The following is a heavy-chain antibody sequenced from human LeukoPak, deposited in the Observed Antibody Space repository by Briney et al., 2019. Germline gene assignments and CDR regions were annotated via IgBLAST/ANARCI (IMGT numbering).Heavy chain of an antibody. J-gene: IGHJ4*02. V-gene: IGHV3-9*01. Sequence: GRSLRLSCAASGFTFDDYAMHWVRQAPGKGLEWVSGISWNSGSIGYADSVKGRFTISRDNAKNSLYLQMNSLRAEDTALYYCAKAVPPEYSSSHLFDYWGQGTLVTVSS. CDR3: AKAVPPEYSSSHLFDY. CDR1: GFTFDDYA. CDR2: ISWNSGSI. D-gene: IGHD6-6*01.